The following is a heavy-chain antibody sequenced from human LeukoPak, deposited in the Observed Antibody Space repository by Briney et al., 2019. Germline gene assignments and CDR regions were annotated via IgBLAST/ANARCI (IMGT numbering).Heavy chain of an antibody. D-gene: IGHD6-13*01. CDR1: GGTFSSYA. Sequence: SVKVSCKASGGTFSSYAISWVRQAPGQGLEWMGGIIPIFGTANYAQKFQGRVTITADESTSTAYMELSSLRSEDTAVYYCARGIAAGNPYYYYYGMDVWGQGTTVTVSS. CDR2: IIPIFGTA. V-gene: IGHV1-69*13. J-gene: IGHJ6*02. CDR3: ARGIAAGNPYYYYYGMDV.